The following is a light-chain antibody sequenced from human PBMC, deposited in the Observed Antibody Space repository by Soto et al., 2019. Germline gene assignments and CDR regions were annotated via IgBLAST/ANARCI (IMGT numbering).Light chain of an antibody. V-gene: IGKV3-15*01. CDR3: QQYNNGPGT. CDR1: QSVSSN. CDR2: GAS. J-gene: IGKJ1*01. Sequence: EIVLTQSPATLSLSPGERATLSCRASQSVSSNLAWYQQKPGQAPRLLIYGASTRATGIPARFSGSGSGTEFTLTISSLHSEDFAVYYCQQYNNGPGTFGQGTKVDIK.